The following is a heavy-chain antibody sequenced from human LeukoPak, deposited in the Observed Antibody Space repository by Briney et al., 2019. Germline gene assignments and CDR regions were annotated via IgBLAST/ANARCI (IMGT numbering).Heavy chain of an antibody. CDR2: ISGSGGST. D-gene: IGHD1-26*01. CDR1: GFTFSSYA. Sequence: PGGSLRLSCAASGFTFSSYAMSWVRQAPGKGLEWVSAISGSGGSTYYADSVKGRFTISRDNSKNTLYLQMNSLRAEDTAVYYCAKDLIVGAIPGVAFDIWGQGTMVTVSS. V-gene: IGHV3-23*01. CDR3: AKDLIVGAIPGVAFDI. J-gene: IGHJ3*02.